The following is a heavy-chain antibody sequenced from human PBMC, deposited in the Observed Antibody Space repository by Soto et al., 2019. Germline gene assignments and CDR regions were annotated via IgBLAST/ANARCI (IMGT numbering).Heavy chain of an antibody. J-gene: IGHJ6*02. CDR3: ARDNGGYDPYYWYYGMDV. D-gene: IGHD5-12*01. CDR2: VSGSSSLI. CDR1: GFTFSSYT. Sequence: EVQLVESGGGLVKPGGSLTLSCAASGFTFSSYTMNWVRQSPGKGLEWVSSVSGSSSLINYADSVKGRFTISRDNAKNSLYLQLNSLRAEDTAVYYCARDNGGYDPYYWYYGMDVWGQGTTVTVSS. V-gene: IGHV3-21*01.